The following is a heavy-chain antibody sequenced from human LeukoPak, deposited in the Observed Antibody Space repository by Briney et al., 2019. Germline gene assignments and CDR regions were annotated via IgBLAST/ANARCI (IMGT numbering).Heavy chain of an antibody. CDR3: AKDHDF. CDR1: GFTFSNYG. D-gene: IGHD3-3*01. V-gene: IGHV3-33*06. J-gene: IGHJ4*02. Sequence: GGSLRLSCAASGFTFSNYGMHWVRQAPGKGLEWVAVIWHDGINKDYADSVKGRFTIYRDNSKNTLYLQMNSLRVEDTAVYYCAKDHDFWGQGTLVTVSS. CDR2: IWHDGINK.